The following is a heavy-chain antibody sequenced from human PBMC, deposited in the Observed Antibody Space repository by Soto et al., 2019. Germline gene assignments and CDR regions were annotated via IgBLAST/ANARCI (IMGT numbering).Heavy chain of an antibody. Sequence: HPGGSLRLSCAASGFTFSSYWMHWVRQAPGKGLVWVSRINSDGSSTSYADSVKGRFTISRDNAKNTLYLQMNSLRAEDTAVYYCARARRVVAATVESAFDIWGQGTMVTVSS. D-gene: IGHD2-15*01. V-gene: IGHV3-74*01. J-gene: IGHJ3*02. CDR1: GFTFSSYW. CDR3: ARARRVVAATVESAFDI. CDR2: INSDGSST.